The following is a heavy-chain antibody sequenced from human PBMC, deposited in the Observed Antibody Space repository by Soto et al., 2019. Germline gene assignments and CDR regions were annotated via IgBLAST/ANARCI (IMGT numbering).Heavy chain of an antibody. CDR2: IYYSGST. V-gene: IGHV4-30-4*01. Sequence: SETLSLTCTVSGGSISSGDYYRSWIRQPPGKGLEWIGYIYYSGSTYYNPSLKSRVTISVDTSKNQFSLKLSSVTAAVSAVYYCARDRETTVNWFDPWGQGTLVTVSS. CDR3: ARDRETTVNWFDP. CDR1: GGSISSGDYY. J-gene: IGHJ5*02. D-gene: IGHD4-4*01.